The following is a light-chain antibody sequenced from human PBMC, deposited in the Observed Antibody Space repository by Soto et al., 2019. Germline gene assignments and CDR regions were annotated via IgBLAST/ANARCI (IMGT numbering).Light chain of an antibody. CDR3: HQYNSYWT. J-gene: IGKJ1*01. CDR2: KTS. CDR1: QSIGSW. V-gene: IGKV1-5*03. Sequence: DTQMTQSPPTLPASAGDRVTITRRASQSIGSWLAWYQQKPGKAPKLLIYKTSILENGVPSRFSGSGSGTEFTLSISSLQPDDFATYYCHQYNSYWTFGQGTKVDIK.